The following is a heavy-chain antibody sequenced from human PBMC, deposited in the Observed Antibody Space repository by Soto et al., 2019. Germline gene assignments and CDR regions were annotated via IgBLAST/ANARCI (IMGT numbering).Heavy chain of an antibody. CDR3: ARGRCSSTSCYRNYYYYYMDV. Sequence: PSETLSLTCAVYGGSFSGYYWSWIRQPPGKGLEWIGEINHSGSTNYNPSLKSRVTISVDTSKNQFSLKLSSVTAADTAVYYCARGRCSSTSCYRNYYYYYMDVWGKGTTVTVSS. J-gene: IGHJ6*03. D-gene: IGHD2-2*01. CDR1: GGSFSGYY. V-gene: IGHV4-34*01. CDR2: INHSGST.